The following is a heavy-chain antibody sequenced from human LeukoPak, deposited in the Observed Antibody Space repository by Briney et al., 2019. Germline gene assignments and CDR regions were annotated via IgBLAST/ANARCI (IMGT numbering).Heavy chain of an antibody. J-gene: IGHJ4*02. CDR2: ISGSGANT. Sequence: GGSLRLSCAASGFTFSDYYMNWIRQAPGKGLEWVSAISGSGANTYYAASVRGRFTISRDNSKNRLYLQVNSLSAEDTAVYYCAKDQWAYGDYPYFDYWGQGTLVTVSS. V-gene: IGHV3-23*01. D-gene: IGHD4-17*01. CDR1: GFTFSDYY. CDR3: AKDQWAYGDYPYFDY.